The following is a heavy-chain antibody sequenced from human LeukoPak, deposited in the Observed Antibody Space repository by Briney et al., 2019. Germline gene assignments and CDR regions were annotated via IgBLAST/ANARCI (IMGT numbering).Heavy chain of an antibody. CDR2: IYYSGST. CDR3: ARQKGYSSGGYFDY. Sequence: SETLSLTCTVSGGSISSSSYYWGWIRQPPGKGLEWIGSIYYSGSTYYNPSLKSRVTISVDTSKNQFSLKLSSVTAADTAVYYCARQKGYSSGGYFDYWGQGTLVTVSS. D-gene: IGHD6-19*01. V-gene: IGHV4-39*01. J-gene: IGHJ4*02. CDR1: GGSISSSSYY.